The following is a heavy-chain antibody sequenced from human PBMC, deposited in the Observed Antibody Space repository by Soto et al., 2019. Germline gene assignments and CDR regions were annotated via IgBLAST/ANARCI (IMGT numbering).Heavy chain of an antibody. CDR1: GGSISSYY. Sequence: SETLSLTCTVSGGSISSYYWSWIRQPPGKGLEWIGYIYYSGSTNYNPSLKSRVTISVDTSKNQFSLKLSSVTAADTAVYYCARLRDNCSGGSCYPNFDYWGQGTLVTVS. J-gene: IGHJ4*02. D-gene: IGHD2-15*01. V-gene: IGHV4-59*08. CDR2: IYYSGST. CDR3: ARLRDNCSGGSCYPNFDY.